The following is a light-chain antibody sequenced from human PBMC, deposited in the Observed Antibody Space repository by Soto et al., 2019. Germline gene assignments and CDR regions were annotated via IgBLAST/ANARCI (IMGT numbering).Light chain of an antibody. CDR2: GAS. V-gene: IGKV3-20*01. Sequence: EIVLTQSPGTLSLSPGERATLSCRASQSVSSSFLAWYQQKPGQAPRLLIYGASSRATGIPDRFRGSGSGTDFTLTISRLEPEDLAVYYCQQYGSSPPNTFGQGTKLEIK. CDR1: QSVSSSF. J-gene: IGKJ2*01. CDR3: QQYGSSPPNT.